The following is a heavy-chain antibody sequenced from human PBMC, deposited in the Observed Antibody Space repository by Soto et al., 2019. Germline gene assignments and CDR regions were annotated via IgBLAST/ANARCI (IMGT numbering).Heavy chain of an antibody. J-gene: IGHJ4*02. Sequence: TGGSLRLSCAASGFTFSSYWMSWVRQAPGKGLEWVANINQGGSQKYYVDSVKGRFTISRDNAKNSLYLQMNSLRAEDTAVYYCARTYCSTTSCYYDYWGQGTLVTVSS. CDR2: INQGGSQK. CDR1: GFTFSSYW. D-gene: IGHD2-2*01. V-gene: IGHV3-7*01. CDR3: ARTYCSTTSCYYDY.